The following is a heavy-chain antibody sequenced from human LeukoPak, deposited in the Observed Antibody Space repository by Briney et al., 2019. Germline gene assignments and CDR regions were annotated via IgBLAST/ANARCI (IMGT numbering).Heavy chain of an antibody. D-gene: IGHD2-15*01. Sequence: GASVKVSCKASGGTFSSYAISWVRQASGQGLEWMGGIIPIFGTANYAQKFQGRVTITADESTSTAYMELSSLRSEDTAVYYCAILPEGYCSGDSCYARDYWGQGTLVTVSS. V-gene: IGHV1-69*13. J-gene: IGHJ4*02. CDR2: IIPIFGTA. CDR3: AILPEGYCSGDSCYARDY. CDR1: GGTFSSYA.